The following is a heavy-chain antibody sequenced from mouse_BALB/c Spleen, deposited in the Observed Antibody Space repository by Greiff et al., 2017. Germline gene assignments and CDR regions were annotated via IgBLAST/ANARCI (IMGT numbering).Heavy chain of an antibody. CDR2: INSNGGST. CDR1: GFTFSSYY. Sequence: EVMLVESGGGLVKLGGSLKLSCAASGFTFSSYYMSWVRQTPEKRLELVAAINSNGGSTYYPDTVKGRFTISRDNAKNTLYLQMSSLKSEDTALYYCARRMGLRWYFDVWGAGTTVTVSS. D-gene: IGHD2-4*01. J-gene: IGHJ1*01. CDR3: ARRMGLRWYFDV. V-gene: IGHV5-6-2*01.